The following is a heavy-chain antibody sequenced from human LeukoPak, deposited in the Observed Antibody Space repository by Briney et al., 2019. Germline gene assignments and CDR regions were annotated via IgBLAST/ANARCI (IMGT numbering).Heavy chain of an antibody. Sequence: ASVKVSCKASGYTFTGYYMHWVRQAPGQGLEWMGWINPNSGGTNYAQKFQGWVTMTRDTSISTAYMELSRLRSDDTAVYYCATDTGPPYYYYGMDVWGQGTTVTVSS. CDR3: ATDTGPPYYYYGMDV. V-gene: IGHV1-2*04. CDR2: INPNSGGT. D-gene: IGHD7-27*01. CDR1: GYTFTGYY. J-gene: IGHJ6*02.